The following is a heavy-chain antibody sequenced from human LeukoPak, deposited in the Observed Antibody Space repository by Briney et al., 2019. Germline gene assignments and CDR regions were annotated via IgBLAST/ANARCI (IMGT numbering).Heavy chain of an antibody. CDR1: GFTFSSYA. Sequence: GGSLRLACAASGFTFSSYAMSWVRPAPGKGLEWVSAISGSGGSTYHADSVKGRFTISRDNSKNTLYVQMNSLRAEDTAVYYCAKVDLIVVVPAAIRRFDYWGQGTLVTVSS. CDR2: ISGSGGST. CDR3: AKVDLIVVVPAAIRRFDY. D-gene: IGHD2-2*01. J-gene: IGHJ4*02. V-gene: IGHV3-23*01.